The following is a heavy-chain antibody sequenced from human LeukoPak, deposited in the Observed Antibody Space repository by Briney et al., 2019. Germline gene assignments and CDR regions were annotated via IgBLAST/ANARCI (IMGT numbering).Heavy chain of an antibody. CDR3: AKDSHEVNPDYFDY. D-gene: IGHD1-14*01. V-gene: IGHV3-48*03. CDR1: GFTFSSYE. J-gene: IGHJ4*02. Sequence: GGSLRLSCAASGFTFSSYEMNWVRQAPGKGLEWVSYISSSGSTIYYADSVKGRFTISRDNSKNTVYLQMNSLRAEDTAVYYCAKDSHEVNPDYFDYWGQGTLVTVSS. CDR2: ISSSGSTI.